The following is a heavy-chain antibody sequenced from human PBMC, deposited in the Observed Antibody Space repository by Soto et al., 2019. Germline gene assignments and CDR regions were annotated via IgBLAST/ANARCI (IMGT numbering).Heavy chain of an antibody. CDR1: GLTFSSYG. V-gene: IGHV3-30*18. Sequence: PGRSLRLPCAASGLTFSSYGMHWVRKAPGKGLEWVAVISYDGSNKYYADSVKGRFTISRDNSKNTLYLQMNSLRAEDTAVYYCAKEPPSDYSNYLSGWFDPWGQGTLVTVSS. D-gene: IGHD4-4*01. CDR2: ISYDGSNK. J-gene: IGHJ5*02. CDR3: AKEPPSDYSNYLSGWFDP.